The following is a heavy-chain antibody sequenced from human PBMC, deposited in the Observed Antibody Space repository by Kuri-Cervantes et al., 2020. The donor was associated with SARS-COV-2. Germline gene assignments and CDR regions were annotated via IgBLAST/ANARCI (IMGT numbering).Heavy chain of an antibody. CDR1: GFTFSGHW. V-gene: IGHV3-30-3*01. CDR3: ARNKLAARPKVYYYYGMDV. J-gene: IGHJ6*02. CDR2: ISYDGSNK. D-gene: IGHD6-6*01. Sequence: GESLKISCAASGFTFSGHWIHWVRQAPGKGLEWVAVISYDGSNKYYADSVKGRFTISRDNSKNTLYLQMNSLRAEDTAVYYCARNKLAARPKVYYYYGMDVWGQGTTVTVSS.